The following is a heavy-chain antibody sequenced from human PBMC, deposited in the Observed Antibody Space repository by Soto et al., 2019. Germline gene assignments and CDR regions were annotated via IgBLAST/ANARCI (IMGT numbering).Heavy chain of an antibody. V-gene: IGHV1-3*01. CDR3: ARYCSSTSCSRSSYYYYYGMDV. Sequence: ASVKVSCKASGYTFTSYAMHWVRQAPGQRLEWMGWINAGNGNTKYSQKFQGRVTIIRDTSASTAYMELSSLRSEDTAVYYCARYCSSTSCSRSSYYYYYGMDVWRQRTTVTVSS. CDR2: INAGNGNT. D-gene: IGHD2-2*01. J-gene: IGHJ6*02. CDR1: GYTFTSYA.